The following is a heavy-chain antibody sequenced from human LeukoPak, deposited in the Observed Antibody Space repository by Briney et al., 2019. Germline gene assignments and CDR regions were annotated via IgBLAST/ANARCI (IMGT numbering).Heavy chain of an antibody. J-gene: IGHJ5*02. Sequence: PGGSLRLSCAASGFTVSSNYMSWVRQAPGKGLEWVSYISSSGGSISYADSVRGRFTISRDNAKNSLYLQMNGLRADDTAVYYCARERDDGTGYYYLNWFDPWGQGTLVTVSS. D-gene: IGHD3-22*01. CDR2: ISSSGGSI. V-gene: IGHV3-11*01. CDR3: ARERDDGTGYYYLNWFDP. CDR1: GFTVSSNY.